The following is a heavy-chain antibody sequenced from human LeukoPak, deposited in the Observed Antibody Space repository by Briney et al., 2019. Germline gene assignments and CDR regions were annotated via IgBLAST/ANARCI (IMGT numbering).Heavy chain of an antibody. V-gene: IGHV3-7*01. CDR2: IKQDGSEK. CDR1: GFTFSSYW. D-gene: IGHD6-13*01. Sequence: PGGSLRLPCAASGFTFSSYWMSWVRQAPGKGLERVANIKQDGSEKQYVDSVKGRFTISRDNAKNSLYLQMNSLRAEDTAVYYCARVQAAEDYWGQGTLVTVSS. J-gene: IGHJ4*02. CDR3: ARVQAAEDY.